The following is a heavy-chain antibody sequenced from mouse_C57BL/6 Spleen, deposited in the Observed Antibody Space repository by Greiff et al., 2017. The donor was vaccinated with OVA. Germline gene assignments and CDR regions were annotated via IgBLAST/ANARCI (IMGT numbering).Heavy chain of an antibody. CDR3: ASYYDYDGAMDY. CDR2: INPSTGGT. Sequence: VQLKESGPELVKPGASVKISCKASGYSFTGYYMNWVKQSPEKSLEWIGEINPSTGGTTYNQKFKAKATLTVDKSSSTAYMQLKSLTSEDSAVYYCASYYDYDGAMDYWGQGTSVTVSS. V-gene: IGHV1-42*01. D-gene: IGHD2-4*01. CDR1: GYSFTGYY. J-gene: IGHJ4*01.